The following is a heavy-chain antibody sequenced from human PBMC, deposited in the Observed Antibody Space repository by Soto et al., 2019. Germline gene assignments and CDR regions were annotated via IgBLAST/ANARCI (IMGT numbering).Heavy chain of an antibody. J-gene: IGHJ6*02. Sequence: SLRLSCAASGFTFSSYGMHWVRQAPGKGLEWVAVISYDGSNKYYADSVKGRFTISRDNSKNTLYLQMNSLRAEDTAVYYCAKSGKPSENYYYGMDVWGQGTTVTVSS. CDR3: AKSGKPSENYYYGMDV. CDR2: ISYDGSNK. CDR1: GFTFSSYG. V-gene: IGHV3-30*18. D-gene: IGHD3-10*01.